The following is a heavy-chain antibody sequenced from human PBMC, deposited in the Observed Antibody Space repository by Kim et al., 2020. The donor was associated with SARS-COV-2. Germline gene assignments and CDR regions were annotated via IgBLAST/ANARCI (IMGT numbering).Heavy chain of an antibody. CDR1: GFTFSSYA. CDR2: ISYDGSNK. Sequence: GGSLRLSCAASGFTFSSYAMHWVRQAPGKGLEWVAVISYDGSNKYYADSVKGRFTISRDNSKNTLYLQMNSLRAEDTAVYYCARDEGNVEMATISPSYWGQGTLVTVSS. CDR3: ARDEGNVEMATISPSY. D-gene: IGHD5-12*01. V-gene: IGHV3-30*04. J-gene: IGHJ4*02.